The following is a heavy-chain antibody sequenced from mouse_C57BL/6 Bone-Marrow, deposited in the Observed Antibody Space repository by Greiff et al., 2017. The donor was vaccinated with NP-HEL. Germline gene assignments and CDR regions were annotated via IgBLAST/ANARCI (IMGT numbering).Heavy chain of an antibody. J-gene: IGHJ2*01. CDR2: ISSGGSYT. V-gene: IGHV5-6*02. CDR3: ARRDGYFDY. Sequence: EVKLVESGGDLVKPGGSLKLSCAASGFTFSSYGMSWVRQTPDKRLEWVATISSGGSYTYYPDSVKGRFTISRDNAKNTLYLQMSSLKSEDTAMYYCARRDGYFDYGGQGTTLTVSS. CDR1: GFTFSSYG.